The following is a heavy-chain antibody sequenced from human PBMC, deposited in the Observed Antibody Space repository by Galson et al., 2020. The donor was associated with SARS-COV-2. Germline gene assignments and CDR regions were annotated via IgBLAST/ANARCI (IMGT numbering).Heavy chain of an antibody. CDR3: AKGSWYSSGWYFDY. J-gene: IGHJ4*02. CDR2: LSGSGGST. Sequence: TGGSLRLSCAASGFTFSNSAMSWVRQAPGKGLEWVSTLSGSGGSTYYADSVKGRVTISRDNSNNTLYLQMNSLRAEDTSVYYCAKGSWYSSGWYFDYWGQGTLVTVSS. CDR1: GFTFSNSA. D-gene: IGHD6-19*01. V-gene: IGHV3-23*01.